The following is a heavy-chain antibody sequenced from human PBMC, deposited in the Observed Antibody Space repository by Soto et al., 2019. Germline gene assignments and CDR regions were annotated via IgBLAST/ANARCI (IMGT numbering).Heavy chain of an antibody. V-gene: IGHV3-23*01. CDR1: GFTVSSYA. J-gene: IGHJ5*02. Sequence: GGSLRLSCAAAGFTVSSYAMSWVRQAPGKGLAWVSAISATGDSTYYADSVKGRFTISRDNSKNTLYLQMNSLRAEDTALYYCAKSVAAALYWFDPWGQGTLVTVSS. D-gene: IGHD6-13*01. CDR3: AKSVAAALYWFDP. CDR2: ISATGDST.